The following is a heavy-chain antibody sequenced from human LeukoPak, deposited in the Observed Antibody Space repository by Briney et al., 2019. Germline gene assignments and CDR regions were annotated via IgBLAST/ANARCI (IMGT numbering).Heavy chain of an antibody. CDR2: INHSGST. CDR1: GGSFSGYY. CDR3: ARRARGYCSSTSCYPFGY. D-gene: IGHD2-2*01. V-gene: IGHV4-34*01. Sequence: SETLSLTCAVYGGSFSGYYWSWIRQPPGKGLEWIGEINHSGSTNYNPSLKSRVTISVDTSKNQFSLKLSSVTAADTAVYYCARRARGYCSSTSCYPFGYWGQGTLVTVSS. J-gene: IGHJ4*02.